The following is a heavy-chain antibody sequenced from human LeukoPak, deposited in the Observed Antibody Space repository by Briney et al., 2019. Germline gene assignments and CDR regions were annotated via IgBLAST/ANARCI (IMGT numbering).Heavy chain of an antibody. CDR3: ARPLSWFGELLFGGGYYFDY. V-gene: IGHV1-18*04. D-gene: IGHD3-10*01. Sequence: ASVKVSCKASGYTFTSYGISWVRQAPGQGLEWMGWISAYNGNTNYVQKLQGRVTMTTDTSTSTAYMELRSLRSDDTAVYYCARPLSWFGELLFGGGYYFDYWGQGTLVTVSS. CDR1: GYTFTSYG. J-gene: IGHJ4*02. CDR2: ISAYNGNT.